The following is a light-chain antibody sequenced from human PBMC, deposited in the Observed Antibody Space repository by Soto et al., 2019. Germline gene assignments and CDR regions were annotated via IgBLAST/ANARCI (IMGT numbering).Light chain of an antibody. CDR2: EVS. CDR3: SSHTSTSTRV. CDR1: SIDVGGYNY. Sequence: QSVLTQPAFVSGSPGQSITISCTGTSIDVGGYNYVSWYQHPPGKAPKLMISEVSNRPSGVSNRFSGSKSGKMAYLTISGLQAEDEADYYCSSHTSTSTRVFGTGTKV. V-gene: IGLV2-14*01. J-gene: IGLJ1*01.